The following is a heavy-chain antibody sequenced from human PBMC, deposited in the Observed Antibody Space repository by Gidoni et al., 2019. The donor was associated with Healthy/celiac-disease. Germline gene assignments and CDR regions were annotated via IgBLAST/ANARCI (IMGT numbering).Heavy chain of an antibody. Sequence: QVQLVQSGAEVKKPGSSVKVCCKASGGPFSSYAISWVRQAPGQGLEWMGRIITILGIANYAQKVQGRVTITADKSTSTAYMELSSLRSEDTAVYYCATPVGGYYYYGMDVWGQGTTVTVSS. J-gene: IGHJ6*02. CDR3: ATPVGGYYYYGMDV. CDR1: GGPFSSYA. V-gene: IGHV1-69*04. CDR2: IITILGIA.